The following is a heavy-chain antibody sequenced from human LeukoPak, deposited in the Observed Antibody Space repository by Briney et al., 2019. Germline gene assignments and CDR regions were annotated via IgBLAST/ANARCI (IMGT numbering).Heavy chain of an antibody. CDR1: GGSFSGYY. V-gene: IGHV4-34*01. CDR2: INHSGST. J-gene: IGHJ3*02. D-gene: IGHD2-2*02. Sequence: SATLSLTCAVYGGSFSGYYWSWIRQPPGKGLEWNGDINHSGSTNYHPSLKSRVTISVDTSKNHFSLKLSSVTAADTAVYYCARLHRRYCSSTSCYRNAFDIWGQGTMVTVSS. CDR3: ARLHRRYCSSTSCYRNAFDI.